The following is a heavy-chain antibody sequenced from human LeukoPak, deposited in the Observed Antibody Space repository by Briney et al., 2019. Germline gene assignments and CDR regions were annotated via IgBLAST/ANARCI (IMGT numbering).Heavy chain of an antibody. J-gene: IGHJ4*02. Sequence: SETLSLTCTVSGYSISSGYYWGWIRQPPGKGLEWIGSIYHSGSTYYNPSLKSRVTISVDTSKNQFSLKLSSVTAADTAVYYCARDTAMVTRSLHWGFDYWAQGTLVTVSS. D-gene: IGHD5-18*01. CDR1: GYSISSGYY. CDR2: IYHSGST. CDR3: ARDTAMVTRSLHWGFDY. V-gene: IGHV4-38-2*02.